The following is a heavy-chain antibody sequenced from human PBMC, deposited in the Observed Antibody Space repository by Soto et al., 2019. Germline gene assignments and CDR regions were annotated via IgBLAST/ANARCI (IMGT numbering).Heavy chain of an antibody. CDR3: AREDPYYYGMDV. Sequence: QVQLVQSGAEVKKPGSSVKVSCKASGGTFSSYTISWVRQAPGQGLEWMGRIIPILGIANYAQKFQGRVTITADKSASTAYMELSSLRSEDTAVYYCAREDPYYYGMDVWGQGTTVTVSS. J-gene: IGHJ6*02. CDR1: GGTFSSYT. V-gene: IGHV1-69*08. CDR2: IIPILGIA.